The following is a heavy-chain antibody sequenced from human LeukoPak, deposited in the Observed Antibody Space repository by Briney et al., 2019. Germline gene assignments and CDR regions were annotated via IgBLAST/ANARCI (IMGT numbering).Heavy chain of an antibody. CDR1: GYTFTSYG. Sequence: ASVKVSCKASGYTFTSYGISWVRQAPGQGLEWMGWVSTYNGYANYAQKLQGRVTMTTETSTSTAYMELRSLRSDDTAVYYCARNSSDWYGYMDVWGKGTTVTVSS. V-gene: IGHV1-18*01. J-gene: IGHJ6*04. CDR3: ARNSSDWYGYMDV. D-gene: IGHD6-19*01. CDR2: VSTYNGYA.